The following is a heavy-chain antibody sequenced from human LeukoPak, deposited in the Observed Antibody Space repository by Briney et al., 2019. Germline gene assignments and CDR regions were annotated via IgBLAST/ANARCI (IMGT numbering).Heavy chain of an antibody. CDR3: ARALLWFGGGFDP. CDR2: INSDGSST. J-gene: IGHJ5*02. D-gene: IGHD3-10*01. V-gene: IGHV3-74*01. CDR1: GFTFSSYW. Sequence: GVSLRLSCAASGFTFSSYWMHWVRQAPGKGLVWVSRINSDGSSTSYADSVKGRFTISRDNAKNTLYLQMNSLRAEDTAVYYCARALLWFGGGFDPWGQGTLVTVSS.